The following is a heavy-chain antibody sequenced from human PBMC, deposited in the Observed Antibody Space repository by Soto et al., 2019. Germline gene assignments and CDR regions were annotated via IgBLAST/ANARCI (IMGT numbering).Heavy chain of an antibody. CDR2: ISGSGGST. J-gene: IGHJ6*03. CDR1: GFTFSSYA. V-gene: IGHV3-23*01. CDR3: ARASVYYMDV. Sequence: GGSLRLSCAASGFTFSSYAMSWVRQAPGKGLEWVSTISGSGGSTYYVDSVKGRFTISRDNAKNSLYLQMNSLRAEDTAVYYCARASVYYMDVWGKGTTVTVSS. D-gene: IGHD6-6*01.